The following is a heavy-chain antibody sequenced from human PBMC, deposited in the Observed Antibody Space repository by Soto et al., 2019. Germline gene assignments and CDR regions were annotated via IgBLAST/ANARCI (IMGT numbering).Heavy chain of an antibody. CDR1: GFTFGDYA. Sequence: PGGSLRLSCTASGFTFGDYAMSWFRQAPGKGLEWVGFIRSKAYGGTTEYAASVKGRFTISRDDSKSIAYLQMNSLKTEDTAVYYCTRDRFLEWLTYFDYWGQGTLVTVSS. CDR2: IRSKAYGGTT. D-gene: IGHD3-3*01. CDR3: TRDRFLEWLTYFDY. J-gene: IGHJ4*02. V-gene: IGHV3-49*03.